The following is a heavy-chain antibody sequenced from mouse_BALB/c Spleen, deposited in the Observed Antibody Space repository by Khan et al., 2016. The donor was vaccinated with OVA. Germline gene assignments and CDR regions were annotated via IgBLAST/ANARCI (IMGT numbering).Heavy chain of an antibody. D-gene: IGHD2-10*02. Sequence: QVQLQQPGAGLVRPGASVKLSCKASGYTFTSFWMNWVTERPGQGLEWIGMIDPSDSETHYNQMFKDKATLTVDKSSSTAYMQLSGLTSEDSAVYYCARGGYGTSFAYWGQGTLVTVSA. CDR2: IDPSDSET. J-gene: IGHJ3*01. CDR1: GYTFTSFW. CDR3: ARGGYGTSFAY. V-gene: IGHV1-61*01.